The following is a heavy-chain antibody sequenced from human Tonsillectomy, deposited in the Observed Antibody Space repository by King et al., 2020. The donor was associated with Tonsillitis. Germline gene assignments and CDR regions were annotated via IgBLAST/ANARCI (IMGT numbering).Heavy chain of an antibody. CDR3: ARPVAGSGWSGGALEI. J-gene: IGHJ3*02. Sequence: QLQESGPGLVKPSQTLSLTCAVSGGSISSGDTYWSWIRQYPGEGLEWIGYIYYSGDTYYNPSFKSRVTISVDTSTNQFSLKMGSVTAADTAVYYCARPVAGSGWSGGALEIWGQGTMVIVSS. CDR1: GGSISSGDTY. V-gene: IGHV4-31*11. CDR2: IYYSGDT. D-gene: IGHD6-19*01.